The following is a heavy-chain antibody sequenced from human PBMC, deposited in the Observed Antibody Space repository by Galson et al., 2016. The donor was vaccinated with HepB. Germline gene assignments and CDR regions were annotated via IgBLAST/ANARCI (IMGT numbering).Heavy chain of an antibody. Sequence: SLRLSCAASGFTFSRYTMNWVRQAPGKGLEWVSYIRSSISTIYYADSVKGRFTISRDNAKNPLYLQVNSLRDEGTAVYYCARTLFSSGSYWYFDYWGQGTLVTVSS. D-gene: IGHD1-26*01. CDR2: IRSSISTI. CDR1: GFTFSRYT. CDR3: ARTLFSSGSYWYFDY. J-gene: IGHJ4*02. V-gene: IGHV3-48*02.